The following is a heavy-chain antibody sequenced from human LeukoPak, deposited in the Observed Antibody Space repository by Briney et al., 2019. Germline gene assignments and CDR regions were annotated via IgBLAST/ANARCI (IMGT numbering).Heavy chain of an antibody. D-gene: IGHD4/OR15-4a*01. V-gene: IGHV3-33*01. J-gene: IGHJ4*02. CDR2: IWYDGSNK. CDR1: GFTFSSYG. CDR3: ARESNGFDY. Sequence: GRSLRLSCATSGFTFSSYGMHWVRQAPGKGLEWVAAIWYDGSNKYYADSVKGRFTISRDNSKNTLYLQMNSLRAEDTAVYYCARESNGFDYWGQGTLVTVSS.